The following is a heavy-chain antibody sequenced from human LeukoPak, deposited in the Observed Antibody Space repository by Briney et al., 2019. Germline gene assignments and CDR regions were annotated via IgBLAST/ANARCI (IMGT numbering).Heavy chain of an antibody. Sequence: GGSLRLSCGGSGFTFSSYAMSWVRQAPGKGLEWVSAISGSGTDTLYANSVKGRFTISRDNPKNTLYLQMNSLRAEDTAVYYCATGGGSSCYSPSDYWGQGALVTVSS. CDR3: ATGGGSSCYSPSDY. CDR1: GFTFSSYA. J-gene: IGHJ4*02. V-gene: IGHV3-23*01. CDR2: ISGSGTDT. D-gene: IGHD2-15*01.